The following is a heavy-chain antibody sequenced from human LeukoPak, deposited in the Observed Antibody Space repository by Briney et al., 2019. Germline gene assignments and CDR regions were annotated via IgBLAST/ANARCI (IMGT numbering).Heavy chain of an antibody. Sequence: GGSLRLSCAASGFTVNNCAMSWVRQAPGKGLECVSTISGSGSDTYYTDSVKGRFTISRDNSKNTLYLQMNNLRVEDTAVYYCARGGYSGYDWAVGDYWGQGTLVTVSS. J-gene: IGHJ4*02. CDR1: GFTVNNCA. CDR3: ARGGYSGYDWAVGDY. CDR2: ISGSGSDT. D-gene: IGHD5-12*01. V-gene: IGHV3-23*01.